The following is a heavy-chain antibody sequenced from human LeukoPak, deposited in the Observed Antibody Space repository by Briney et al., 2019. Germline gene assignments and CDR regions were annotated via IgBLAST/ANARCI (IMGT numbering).Heavy chain of an antibody. CDR1: GGSISSYY. V-gene: IGHV4-59*01. CDR2: IYYSGST. Sequence: SETLSLTCTVSGGSISSYYWSWIRQPPGKGLEWIGYIYYSGSTNYNPSLKSRVTISVDTSKNQFSLKLSSVTAADTAVYYCARSQQYYYDSCGYYDYWGQGTLVTVSS. D-gene: IGHD3-22*01. CDR3: ARSQQYYYDSCGYYDY. J-gene: IGHJ4*02.